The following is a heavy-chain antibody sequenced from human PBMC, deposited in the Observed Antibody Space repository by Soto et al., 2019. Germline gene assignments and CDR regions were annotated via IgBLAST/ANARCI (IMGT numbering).Heavy chain of an antibody. CDR2: ISGSGGST. V-gene: IGHV3-23*01. J-gene: IGHJ4*02. CDR3: AKIRYFDWLLSPEIDY. Sequence: GGSLRLSCAASGFTFSSYAMSWVRQAPGKGLEWVSAISGSGGSTYYADSVKGRFTISRDNSKNTLYLQMNSLRAEDTALYYCAKIRYFDWLLSPEIDYWGQGTLVTVSS. D-gene: IGHD3-9*01. CDR1: GFTFSSYA.